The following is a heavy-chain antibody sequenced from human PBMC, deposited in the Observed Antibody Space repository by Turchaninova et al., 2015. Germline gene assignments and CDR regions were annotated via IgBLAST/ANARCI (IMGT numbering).Heavy chain of an antibody. D-gene: IGHD6-19*01. CDR2: IYYSGNT. CDR3: ARELRSGWYGPFDY. CDR1: GDSISSSNYY. V-gene: IGHV4-39*07. J-gene: IGHJ4*02. Sequence: QQQLQELGPGLVKPSETLSLTCTVSGDSISSSNYYWGWIRQPPGKGLECIGGIYYSGNTYYNPALKSRVTMSVDTTKNQFSLELTSVTAADTAVYYCARELRSGWYGPFDYWGQGTPVTVSS.